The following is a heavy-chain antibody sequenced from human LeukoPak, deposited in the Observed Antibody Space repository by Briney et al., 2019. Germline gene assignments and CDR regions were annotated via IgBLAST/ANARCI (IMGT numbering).Heavy chain of an antibody. Sequence: PGGSLRLSCAASGFTFSSYSMNWVRQAPGKGLEWVSYISSSSSTIYYADSVKGRFTISRDNAKNSLYLQMNSLRAEDTAVYYCARGRSYDSRATNAYWGQGTLVTVSS. CDR3: ARGRSYDSRATNAY. CDR1: GFTFSSYS. V-gene: IGHV3-48*01. CDR2: ISSSSSTI. J-gene: IGHJ4*02. D-gene: IGHD3-22*01.